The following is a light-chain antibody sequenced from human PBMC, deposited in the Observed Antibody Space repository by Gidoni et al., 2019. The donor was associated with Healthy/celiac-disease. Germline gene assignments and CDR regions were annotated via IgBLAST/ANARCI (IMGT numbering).Light chain of an antibody. CDR3: MQALQTPRT. CDR1: QSLLHSNGYNY. V-gene: IGKV2-28*01. CDR2: LGS. Sequence: DIVMTQSPLSLPVTPGEPASISCRSSQSLLHSNGYNYLVWYLQKPGQSPQLLIYLGSNRASGVPDRFSGSGSGTDFTLKISRVEAEDVGVYYCMQALQTPRTIGQGTKVEIK. J-gene: IGKJ1*01.